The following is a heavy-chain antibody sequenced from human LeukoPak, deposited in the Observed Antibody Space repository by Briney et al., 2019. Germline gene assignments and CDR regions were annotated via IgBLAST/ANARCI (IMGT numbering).Heavy chain of an antibody. Sequence: GGSLRLSCAASGFTFSNYGLSWVRQAPGKGLEWVSGITGSGGSTYYADSVKGRFTISRDNSKNTLYLQMNSLRAEDTAVYYCARGNQASGYYDSSEGEDYWGQGTLVTVSS. CDR1: GFTFSNYG. CDR2: ITGSGGST. D-gene: IGHD3-22*01. J-gene: IGHJ4*02. V-gene: IGHV3-23*01. CDR3: ARGNQASGYYDSSEGEDY.